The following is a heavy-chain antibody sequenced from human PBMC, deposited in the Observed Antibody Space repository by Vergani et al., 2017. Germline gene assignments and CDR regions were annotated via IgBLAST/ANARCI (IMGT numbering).Heavy chain of an antibody. CDR1: GYYFTDNY. J-gene: IGHJ5*02. CDR3: VRVETFDWLST. CDR2: ITPQNGVT. D-gene: IGHD3-9*01. V-gene: IGHV1-2*02. Sequence: QVQLVQSGAEVKKPGAAVKVSCKASGYYFTDNYLHWVRQAPGQGLEWMGRITPQNGVTQYAEKFKGRVTMTRDTSITTAYMELTSLTSDDPAVYYCVRVETFDWLSTWGQGTLVTVSS.